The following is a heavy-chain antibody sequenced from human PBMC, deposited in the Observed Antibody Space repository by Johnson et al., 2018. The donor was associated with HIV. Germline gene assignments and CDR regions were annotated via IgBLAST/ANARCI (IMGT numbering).Heavy chain of an antibody. J-gene: IGHJ3*02. Sequence: EMQLVESGGGLVKPGGSLRLSCAASGFTFSNAWMSWVRQAPGKGLEWVSVIYSGGSTYYADSVKGRFTISRDNAKNSLYLQMNSLRAEDTALYYCAGGRIGAFDIWGQGTMVTVSS. V-gene: IGHV3-66*01. CDR2: IYSGGST. CDR1: GFTFSNAW. CDR3: AGGRIGAFDI. D-gene: IGHD2-15*01.